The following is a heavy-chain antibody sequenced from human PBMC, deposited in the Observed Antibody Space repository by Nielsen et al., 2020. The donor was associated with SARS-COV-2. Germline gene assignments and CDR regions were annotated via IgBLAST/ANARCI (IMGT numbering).Heavy chain of an antibody. Sequence: SETLSLTCTVSGGSVSSGSYYWSWIRQPPGKGLEWIGYIYYSGSTNYNPSLKSRVTISVDTSKNQFSLKLSSVTAADTAVYYCARDFRDSSSRDWGQGTLVTVSS. J-gene: IGHJ4*02. D-gene: IGHD6-13*01. V-gene: IGHV4-61*01. CDR1: GGSVSSGSYY. CDR2: IYYSGST. CDR3: ARDFRDSSSRD.